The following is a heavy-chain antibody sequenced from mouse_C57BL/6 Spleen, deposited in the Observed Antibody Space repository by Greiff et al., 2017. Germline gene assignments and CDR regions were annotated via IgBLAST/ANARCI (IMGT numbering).Heavy chain of an antibody. CDR2: IWGVGST. V-gene: IGHV2-6*01. CDR1: GFSLTSYG. CDR3: ASGSNYGAIAY. D-gene: IGHD2-5*01. Sequence: QVQLKESGPGLVAPSQSLSITCTVSGFSLTSYGVAWVRPSPGKGLEWLGVIWGVGSTNYNSALKSRLSISKDNSKSQVFLKMNSLQTDDTARYYCASGSNYGAIAYWGQGTLVTVSA. J-gene: IGHJ3*01.